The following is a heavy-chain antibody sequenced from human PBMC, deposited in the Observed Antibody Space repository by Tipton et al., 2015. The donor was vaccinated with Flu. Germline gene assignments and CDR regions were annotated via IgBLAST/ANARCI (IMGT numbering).Heavy chain of an antibody. CDR1: GFTFSRYA. V-gene: IGHV3-48*02. D-gene: IGHD3-10*02. Sequence: SLRLSCAASGFTFSRYAMNWVRQAPGKGLEWVSYISASSANIHYADSVKGRFTVSRDNAKTSLYLQMNSLRDEDTAVYYCAKTVVRGLIIPYYLDSWGRGTLVTVSS. CDR3: AKTVVRGLIIPYYLDS. J-gene: IGHJ4*02. CDR2: ISASSANI.